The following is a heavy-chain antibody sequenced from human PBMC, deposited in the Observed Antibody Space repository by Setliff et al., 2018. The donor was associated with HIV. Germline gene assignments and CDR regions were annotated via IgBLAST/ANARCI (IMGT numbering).Heavy chain of an antibody. D-gene: IGHD6-13*01. J-gene: IGHJ6*02. Sequence: GGSLRLSCAVSGFTFSDYSMNWVRQAPGKGLEWVSSISSTSDYIYYADSVKGRFIISRDNAKNSLYLQMNSLRADDTAVYYCARDRQIAAAGRSNYYYGMDVWGQGTTVTVS. CDR1: GFTFSDYS. V-gene: IGHV3-21*04. CDR3: ARDRQIAAAGRSNYYYGMDV. CDR2: ISSTSDYI.